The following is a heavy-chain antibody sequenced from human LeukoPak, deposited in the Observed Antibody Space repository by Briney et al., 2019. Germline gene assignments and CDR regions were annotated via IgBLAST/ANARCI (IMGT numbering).Heavy chain of an antibody. D-gene: IGHD2-15*01. CDR3: ARSSGYCGGGSCYPLNWFDP. V-gene: IGHV5-51*01. CDR2: IYPGDSDT. Sequence: AESLKIFCKASAYSFTSYWIGWVRQMPGKGLEGMGVIYPGDSDTRYSPSFQGQGTISDDKSISTAYLQWSSLKASDTAMYYCARSSGYCGGGSCYPLNWFDPWGQGTLVTVSS. J-gene: IGHJ5*02. CDR1: AYSFTSYW.